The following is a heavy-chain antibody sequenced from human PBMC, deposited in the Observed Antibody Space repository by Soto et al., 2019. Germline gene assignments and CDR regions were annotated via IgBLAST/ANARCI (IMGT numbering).Heavy chain of an antibody. CDR1: GDSISTYY. CDR2: IYHSGST. V-gene: IGHV4-59*01. J-gene: IGHJ5*02. CDR3: ARDRSTRPGWFDP. D-gene: IGHD2-2*01. Sequence: ETLSLTCTVSGDSISTYYWSWIRQPPGKGLEWIGSIYHSGSTTYNPSLRSRVSISLDTSKNHFSLRLRSVSAADTAVYYCARDRSTRPGWFDPWGQGTLVTVS.